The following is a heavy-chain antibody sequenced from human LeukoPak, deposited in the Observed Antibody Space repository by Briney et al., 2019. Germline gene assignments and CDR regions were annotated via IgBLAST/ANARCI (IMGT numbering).Heavy chain of an antibody. CDR2: IYHTGTT. CDR3: ARGDLGYCSGGSCYGDWFDP. J-gene: IGHJ5*02. V-gene: IGHV4-4*02. CDR1: GGSIRSTNW. D-gene: IGHD2-15*01. Sequence: SETLSLTCAVSGGSIRSTNWWTWVRPPPGKGLEWIGEIYHTGTTNYNPPLKSRVTISVDKSKNQFSLKVNSVTAADTAVYYCARGDLGYCSGGSCYGDWFDPWGQGTLVTVSS.